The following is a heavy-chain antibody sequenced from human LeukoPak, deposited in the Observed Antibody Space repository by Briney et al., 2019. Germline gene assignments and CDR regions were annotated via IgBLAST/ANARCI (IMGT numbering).Heavy chain of an antibody. V-gene: IGHV1-8*03. J-gene: IGHJ3*02. CDR1: GYTFTDYD. Sequence: ASVTVSCKTSGYTFTDYDIHWVRQAPGHGLEWMGWMNPNSGKTNYAQKLQGRVTFSRNTSLSVAYMELSGLRSEDAAVYFCARGDFGETNTAFDIWGQRTMVAVSS. CDR2: MNPNSGKT. D-gene: IGHD4-17*01. CDR3: ARGDFGETNTAFDI.